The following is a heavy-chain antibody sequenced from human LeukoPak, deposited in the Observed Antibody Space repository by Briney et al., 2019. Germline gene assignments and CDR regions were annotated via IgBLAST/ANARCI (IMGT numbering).Heavy chain of an antibody. CDR1: GGTFSSYA. CDR3: ARLRYSSSWYWFDP. D-gene: IGHD6-13*01. J-gene: IGHJ5*02. CDR2: ITPIFGTA. Sequence: SVTVSFKASGGTFSSYAISWVRQAPGQGLEWMGGITPIFGTANYAQKFQGRVTITTDESTSTAYMELSSLRSEDTAVYYCARLRYSSSWYWFDPWGQGTLVTVSS. V-gene: IGHV1-69*05.